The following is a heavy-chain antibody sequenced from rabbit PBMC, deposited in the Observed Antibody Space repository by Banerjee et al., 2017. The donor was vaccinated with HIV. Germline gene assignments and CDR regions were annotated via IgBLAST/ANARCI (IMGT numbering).Heavy chain of an antibody. D-gene: IGHD4-1*01. Sequence: QEQLEESGGGLVKPEGSLTLTCKASGFDFSSNAICWVRQAPGKGLEWIGCISTGDGSTWYASWAKGRFTISKTSSTVDLKMTSLTVADTATYFCARDLAGVTGWNFGLWGPGTLVTVS. CDR2: ISTGDGST. CDR1: GFDFSSNA. V-gene: IGHV1S47*01. J-gene: IGHJ6*01. CDR3: ARDLAGVTGWNFGL.